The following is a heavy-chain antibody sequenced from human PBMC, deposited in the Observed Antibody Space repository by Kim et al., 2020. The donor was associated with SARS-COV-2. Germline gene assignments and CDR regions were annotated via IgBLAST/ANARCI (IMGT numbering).Heavy chain of an antibody. D-gene: IGHD1-26*01. V-gene: IGHV1-69*13. CDR2: IIPIFGTA. J-gene: IGHJ6*02. CDR1: GGTFSSYA. Sequence: SVKVSCKASGGTFSSYAISWVRQAPGQGLEWMGGIIPIFGTANYAQKFQGRVTITADESTSTAYMELSSLRSEDTAVYYCARDRGVGATNGMDVWGQGTTVTVSS. CDR3: ARDRGVGATNGMDV.